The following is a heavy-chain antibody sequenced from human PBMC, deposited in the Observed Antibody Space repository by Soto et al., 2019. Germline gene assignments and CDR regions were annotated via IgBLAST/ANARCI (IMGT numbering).Heavy chain of an antibody. J-gene: IGHJ5*02. Sequence: QVQLQESGPGLVKPSQTLSLTCTVSGGSISSGGYYWSWIRQHPGKGLEWIGYIYYSGSTYYNPSLKSRVSISVDTSKNQFSLKLNSVTAADTAVYYCARETPSTTVTIDPWGQGTLVTVSS. D-gene: IGHD4-17*01. CDR1: GGSISSGGYY. CDR3: ARETPSTTVTIDP. V-gene: IGHV4-31*03. CDR2: IYYSGST.